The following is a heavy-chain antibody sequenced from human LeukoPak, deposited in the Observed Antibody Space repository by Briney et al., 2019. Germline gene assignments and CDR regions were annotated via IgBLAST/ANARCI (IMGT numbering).Heavy chain of an antibody. J-gene: IGHJ4*02. V-gene: IGHV1-69*13. CDR2: IIPVFGTA. CDR1: GGTFSSYA. D-gene: IGHD4-23*01. CDR3: AREATTVVIAGYFDY. Sequence: PVASVKVSCKASGGTFSSYAISWVRQAPGQGLEWMGGIIPVFGTANYAQKFQGRVTITADESTSTAYMELSSLRSEDTAVYYCAREATTVVIAGYFDYWGQGTLVTVSS.